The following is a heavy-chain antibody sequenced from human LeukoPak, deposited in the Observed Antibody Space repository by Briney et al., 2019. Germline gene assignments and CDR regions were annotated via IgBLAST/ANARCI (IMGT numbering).Heavy chain of an antibody. CDR3: ARGANSMYYYDSSGWFDP. V-gene: IGHV4-34*01. D-gene: IGHD3-22*01. CDR1: GGSFSGYY. Sequence: KPSETLSLTCAVYGGSFSGYYWSWIRQPPGKGLEWIGEINHSGSTNYNPSLKSRVTISVATSKNQFSLKLSSVTAAGTAVYYCARGANSMYYYDSSGWFDPWGQGTLVTVSS. CDR2: INHSGST. J-gene: IGHJ5*02.